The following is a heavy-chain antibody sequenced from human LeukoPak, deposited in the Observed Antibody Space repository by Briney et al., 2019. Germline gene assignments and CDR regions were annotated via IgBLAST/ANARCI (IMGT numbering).Heavy chain of an antibody. J-gene: IGHJ5*02. Sequence: SETLSLTCTVSGGSISNYYLSWIRQPPGKGLEWIGYIYTSGGTSYNPSLKSRVTISLDTSKNQFSLKVNSVTAADTAVYYCARPSSSGWYGVFDPWGQGILVTVSS. D-gene: IGHD6-13*01. CDR1: GGSISNYY. CDR3: ARPSSSGWYGVFDP. CDR2: IYTSGGT. V-gene: IGHV4-4*09.